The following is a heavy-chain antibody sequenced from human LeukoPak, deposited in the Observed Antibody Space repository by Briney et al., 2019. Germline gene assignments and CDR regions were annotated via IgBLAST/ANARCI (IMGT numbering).Heavy chain of an antibody. Sequence: PGGSLRLFCAAYGFTFSSYGMHWVRQAPGKGLEWVAVISYDGSNKYYADSVKGRFTISRDNSKNTLYLQMNSLRAEDTAVYYCAKDPRYYDSSGYYSYYYYYGMDVWGQGTTVTVSS. CDR1: GFTFSSYG. CDR3: AKDPRYYDSSGYYSYYYYYGMDV. CDR2: ISYDGSNK. D-gene: IGHD3-22*01. J-gene: IGHJ6*02. V-gene: IGHV3-30*18.